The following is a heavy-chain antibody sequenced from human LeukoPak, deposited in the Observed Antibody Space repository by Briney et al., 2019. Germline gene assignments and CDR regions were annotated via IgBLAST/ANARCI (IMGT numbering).Heavy chain of an antibody. CDR1: GYTFTSYD. J-gene: IGHJ6*02. Sequence: ASVTVSCKASGYTFTSYDINWVRQATGQGLEWMGWMNPNSGNTGYAQKFQGRVTMTRNTSISTAYMELSSLRSEDTAVYYCARWGTEAEKTGVSYYYYGMDVWGQGTTVTVSS. V-gene: IGHV1-8*01. CDR3: ARWGTEAEKTGVSYYYYGMDV. CDR2: MNPNSGNT. D-gene: IGHD1-14*01.